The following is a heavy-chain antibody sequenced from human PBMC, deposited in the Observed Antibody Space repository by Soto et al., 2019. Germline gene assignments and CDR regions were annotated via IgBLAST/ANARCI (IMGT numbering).Heavy chain of an antibody. D-gene: IGHD2-2*01. J-gene: IGHJ6*02. Sequence: SSVKVSCKASGGTFSSYAISWVRQAPGQGLEWMGGIIPISGTANYAQKFQGRVTITADESTSTAYMELSSLRSEDTAVYYCARSQGSSTSLEIYYYYYYGMDVWGQGTTVSVTS. CDR1: GGTFSSYA. CDR2: IIPISGTA. V-gene: IGHV1-69*13. CDR3: ARSQGSSTSLEIYYYYYYGMDV.